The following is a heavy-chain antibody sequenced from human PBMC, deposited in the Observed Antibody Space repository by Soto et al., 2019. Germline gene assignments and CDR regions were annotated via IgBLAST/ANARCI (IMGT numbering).Heavy chain of an antibody. Sequence: PGGSLRLSCAASGFTFSSYAMSWVRQAPGKGLEWASAISGSGGSTYYADSVKGRFTISRDNSKNTLYLQMNSLRAEDTAVYYCAKNIWFGDHADYWGQGTLVTVSS. V-gene: IGHV3-23*01. J-gene: IGHJ4*02. CDR1: GFTFSSYA. CDR2: ISGSGGST. D-gene: IGHD3-10*01. CDR3: AKNIWFGDHADY.